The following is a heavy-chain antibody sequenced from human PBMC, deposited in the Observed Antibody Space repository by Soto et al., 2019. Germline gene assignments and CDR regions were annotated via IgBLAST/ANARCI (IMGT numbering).Heavy chain of an antibody. CDR1: GGSFSPNY. D-gene: IGHD7-27*01. V-gene: IGHV4-30-4*01. CDR2: IYYSGST. J-gene: IGHJ4*02. CDR3: TRGPSGDKVDY. Sequence: SETLSLTCTVSGGSFSPNYWSWIRQPPGKGLEWIGYIYYSGSTYYNPSLKSRVTVSIDTSKNQFSLQLSSMSAADTAVYYCTRGPSGDKVDYWGQGTLVTVSS.